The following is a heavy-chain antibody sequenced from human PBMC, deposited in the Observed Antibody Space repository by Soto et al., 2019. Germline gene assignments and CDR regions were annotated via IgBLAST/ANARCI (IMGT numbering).Heavy chain of an antibody. J-gene: IGHJ6*02. V-gene: IGHV5-51*01. CDR1: GYSFTSYW. Sequence: GESLKISCKGSGYSFTSYWIGWVRQMPGKGLEWMGIIYPGDSDTRYSPSFQGQVTISADKSISTAYLQWSSLKASDTAMYYCARTAAAGKYYNAMGVWGQGTTVTVSS. CDR2: IYPGDSDT. CDR3: ARTAAAGKYYNAMGV. D-gene: IGHD6-13*01.